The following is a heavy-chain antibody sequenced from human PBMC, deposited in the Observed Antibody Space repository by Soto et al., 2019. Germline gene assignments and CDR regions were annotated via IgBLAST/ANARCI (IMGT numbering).Heavy chain of an antibody. J-gene: IGHJ4*02. Sequence: ASVKVSCKVSGYTLTELSMHWVRQAPGKGLEWMGGFDPEDGETIYAQKFQGRVTMTEDTSTDTAYMELSSLRSEDTAVYYCATAFGRVTHLSYGNFDYWGQGTLVTVS. CDR1: GYTLTELS. D-gene: IGHD1-26*01. CDR3: ATAFGRVTHLSYGNFDY. V-gene: IGHV1-24*01. CDR2: FDPEDGET.